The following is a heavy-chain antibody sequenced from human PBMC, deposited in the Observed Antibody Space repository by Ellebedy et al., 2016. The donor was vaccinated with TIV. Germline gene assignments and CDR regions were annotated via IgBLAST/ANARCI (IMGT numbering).Heavy chain of an antibody. CDR3: ARDRRGSYDY. V-gene: IGHV4-59*01. CDR2: ISNTGRT. J-gene: IGHJ4*02. Sequence: MPSETLSLTCTVSGASISTSYWSWIRQTPGKGLEWIGYISNTGRTNYNPSLQSRVTISVDTSRKQLSLKLTSVTAADTAVYYCARDRRGSYDYWGQGTLITVSS. CDR1: GASISTSY. D-gene: IGHD3-10*01.